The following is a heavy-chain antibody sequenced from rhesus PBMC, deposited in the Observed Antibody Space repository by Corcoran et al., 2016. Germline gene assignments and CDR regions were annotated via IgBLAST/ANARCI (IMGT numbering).Heavy chain of an antibody. Sequence: EVQLVESGGGVVQPGGSLRLSCAASGFTFDDYAVGWVRQAPGKGLEWVSVISWNSGSTGNADSVKGRFTISRDNAKNSLYLQMNRLRAEDTALYYCARGADSSGSYYFDYWGQGVLVTVSS. CDR1: GFTFDDYA. J-gene: IGHJ4*01. V-gene: IGHV3-78*01. CDR2: ISWNSGST. CDR3: ARGADSSGSYYFDY. D-gene: IGHD6-31*01.